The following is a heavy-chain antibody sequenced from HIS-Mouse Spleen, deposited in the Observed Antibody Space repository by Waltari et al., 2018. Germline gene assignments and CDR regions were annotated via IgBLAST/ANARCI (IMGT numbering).Heavy chain of an antibody. CDR3: AREIPYSSSWYDWYFDL. D-gene: IGHD6-13*01. J-gene: IGHJ2*01. Sequence: QLQLQESGPGLVKPSETLSLTCTVSGGSISSSSYYWGWIRQPPGKGLEWIGCIDDLGSTYYNPSLKSRVTISVDTSKNQFSLKLGSVTAADTAVYYCAREIPYSSSWYDWYFDLWGRGTLVTVSS. V-gene: IGHV4-39*07. CDR2: IDDLGST. CDR1: GGSISSSSYY.